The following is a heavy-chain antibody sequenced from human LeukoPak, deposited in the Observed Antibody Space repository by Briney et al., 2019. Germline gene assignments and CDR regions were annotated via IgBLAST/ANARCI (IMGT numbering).Heavy chain of an antibody. CDR1: GGSISSYY. D-gene: IGHD1-26*01. V-gene: IGHV4-59*08. CDR2: IYYSGST. Sequence: PSETLPLTCTVSGGSISSYYWSWIRQPPGKGLEWIGYIYYSGSTSYYPSLKSRVTISVDTSKNQFSLKLSSVTAADTAVYYCARQGRGSSASMDVWGQGTTVTVSS. J-gene: IGHJ6*02. CDR3: ARQGRGSSASMDV.